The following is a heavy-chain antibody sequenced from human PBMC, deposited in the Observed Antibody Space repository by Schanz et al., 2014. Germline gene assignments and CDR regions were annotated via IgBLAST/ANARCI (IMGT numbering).Heavy chain of an antibody. CDR3: ARAGYCTSVSCSLFVSDY. D-gene: IGHD2-2*03. Sequence: EVQLLESGGGLVQPGGSLRLSCSASTFTFDHYAMTWVRQAPGKGLEWVAAVSSRSDEIKYADSVRGRFTISRDNSKNTLYLQMNSLRAEDTAVYYCARAGYCTSVSCSLFVSDYWGQGTLVTVSS. V-gene: IGHV3-23*05. CDR2: VSSRSDEI. CDR1: TFTFDHYA. J-gene: IGHJ4*02.